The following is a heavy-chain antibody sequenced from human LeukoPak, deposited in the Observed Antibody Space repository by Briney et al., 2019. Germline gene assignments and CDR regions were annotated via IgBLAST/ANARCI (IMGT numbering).Heavy chain of an antibody. J-gene: IGHJ3*02. V-gene: IGHV3-30*18. CDR2: ISYDGSNK. CDR1: GFTFSSYG. Sequence: GGSLRLSCAASGFTFSSYGMHWVRQAPGKGLEWVAVISYDGSNKYYADSVKGRFTISRDNSKNTLYLQMNSLRAEDTAVYYCANAAVAGRRYPNAFDIWGQGTMVTVSS. D-gene: IGHD6-19*01. CDR3: ANAAVAGRRYPNAFDI.